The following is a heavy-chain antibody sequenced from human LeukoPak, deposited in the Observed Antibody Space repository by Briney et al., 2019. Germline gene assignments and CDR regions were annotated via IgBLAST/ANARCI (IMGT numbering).Heavy chain of an antibody. CDR3: ARDQGYDSSVSAFDI. V-gene: IGHV3-30-3*01. J-gene: IGHJ3*02. D-gene: IGHD3-22*01. CDR1: GFTFSSYA. CDR2: ISYDGSNK. Sequence: PGGSLRLSCAASGFTFSSYAMHWVRQAPGKGLEWVAVISYDGSNKYYADSVKGRFTISRDNAKNSLYLQMNSLRAEDTAVYYCARDQGYDSSVSAFDIWGQGTMVTVSS.